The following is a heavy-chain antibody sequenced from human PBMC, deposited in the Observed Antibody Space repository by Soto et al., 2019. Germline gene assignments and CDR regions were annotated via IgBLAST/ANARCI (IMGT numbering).Heavy chain of an antibody. CDR2: FDPEDGET. CDR3: ATRAHSGSYYEFDY. V-gene: IGHV1-24*01. CDR1: GYTLTELS. J-gene: IGHJ4*02. Sequence: ASVKVSCKVSGYTLTELSMHWVRQAPGKGLEWMGGFDPEDGETIYAQKFQGRVTMTEDTSTDTAYMELSSLRSEDTAVYYCATRAHSGSYYEFDYWGQGTLVTVSS. D-gene: IGHD1-26*01.